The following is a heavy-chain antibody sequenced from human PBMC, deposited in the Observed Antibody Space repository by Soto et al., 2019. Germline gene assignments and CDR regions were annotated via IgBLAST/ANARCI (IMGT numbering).Heavy chain of an antibody. D-gene: IGHD4-17*01. CDR1: GFTFSSYS. V-gene: IGHV3-21*01. CDR2: ISSSSRYI. CDR3: ARDQDYGDYVNWFDP. Sequence: EVQLVESGGGLVKPGGSLRLSCAASGFTFSSYSMNWVRQAPGKGLEWVSSISSSSRYIYYADSVKGRFTISRDNAKNSLYLQMNSLRAEDTAVYYCARDQDYGDYVNWFDPWGQGTLVTVSS. J-gene: IGHJ5*02.